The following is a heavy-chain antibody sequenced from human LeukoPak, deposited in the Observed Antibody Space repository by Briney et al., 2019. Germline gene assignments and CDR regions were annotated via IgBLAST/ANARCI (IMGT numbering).Heavy chain of an antibody. D-gene: IGHD3-10*01. V-gene: IGHV5-51*01. Sequence: GESLKISCKGSGYSFTSYWTGWVRQMPGRGLEWMGIIYPGDSDTRYSPSFQGQVTISADKSISTAYLQWSSLKASDTAMYYCARDPLHYYGSGSYYPQHFDYWGQGTLVTVSS. CDR1: GYSFTSYW. J-gene: IGHJ4*02. CDR3: ARDPLHYYGSGSYYPQHFDY. CDR2: IYPGDSDT.